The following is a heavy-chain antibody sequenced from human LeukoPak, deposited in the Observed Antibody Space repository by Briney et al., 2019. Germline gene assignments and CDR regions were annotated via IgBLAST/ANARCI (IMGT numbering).Heavy chain of an antibody. CDR3: ATPYYYDSSGYYWDAFDI. CDR2: IYSGGST. J-gene: IGHJ3*02. Sequence: PGGSLRLSCAASGFTVSSNYMSWVRQAPGKGLEWGSVIYSGGSTYYADCVKDRFTISRDNSKNTLYLQMNSLRAEDTAVYYCATPYYYDSSGYYWDAFDIWGQGTMVTVSS. V-gene: IGHV3-53*01. D-gene: IGHD3-22*01. CDR1: GFTVSSNY.